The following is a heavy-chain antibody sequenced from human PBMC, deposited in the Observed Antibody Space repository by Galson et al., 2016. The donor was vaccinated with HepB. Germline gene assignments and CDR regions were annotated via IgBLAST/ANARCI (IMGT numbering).Heavy chain of an antibody. CDR1: GFTVRGNY. Sequence: SLRLSCAASGFTVRGNYMRWVRQAPGKGLEWVSVFYSGGSTYYADSVKGRFTISRDNSKNTLYLQMNSLRAEDTAVYYCARVSDYGDNSVGYFDYWGQGTLVTVSS. CDR3: ARVSDYGDNSVGYFDY. D-gene: IGHD4-23*01. CDR2: FYSGGST. V-gene: IGHV3-53*01. J-gene: IGHJ4*02.